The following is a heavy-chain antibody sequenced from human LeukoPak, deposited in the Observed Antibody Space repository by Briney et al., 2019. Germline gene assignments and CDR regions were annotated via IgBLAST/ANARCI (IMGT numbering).Heavy chain of an antibody. V-gene: IGHV4-61*08. CDR1: GGSISSGGYY. D-gene: IGHD3-22*01. J-gene: IGHJ5*02. Sequence: SETLSLTCTVSGGSISSGGYYWSWIRQPPGKGLEWIGYNYYSGSTNYNPSLKSRVTISVDTSKNQFSLKLSSVTAADTAVYYCARYYSSSWNNWFDPWGQGTLVTVSA. CDR3: ARYYSSSWNNWFDP. CDR2: NYYSGST.